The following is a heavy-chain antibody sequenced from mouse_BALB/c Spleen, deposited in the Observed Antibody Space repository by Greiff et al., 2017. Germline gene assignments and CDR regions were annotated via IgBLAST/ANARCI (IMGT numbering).Heavy chain of an antibody. J-gene: IGHJ3*01. CDR3: AKGGNYRLWFAY. CDR2: IYPGDGDT. D-gene: IGHD2-1*01. Sequence: QVHVKQSGAELVRPGSSVKISCKASGYAFSSYWMNWVKQRPGQGLEWIGQIYPGDGDTNYNGKFKGKATLTADKSSSTAYMQLSSLTSEDSAVYFCAKGGNYRLWFAYWGQGTLVTVSA. CDR1: GYAFSSYW. V-gene: IGHV1-80*01.